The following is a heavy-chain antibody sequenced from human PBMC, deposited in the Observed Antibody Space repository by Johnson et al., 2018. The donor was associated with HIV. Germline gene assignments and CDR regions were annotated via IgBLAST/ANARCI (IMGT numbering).Heavy chain of an antibody. V-gene: IGHV3-20*04. CDR3: TKVDTAVVNAFDS. CDR2: INWNGGST. Sequence: EVHLVESGGGVVRPGGSLRLSCEVSGFTFDEYGMSWVRQAPGKGLEWVSGINWNGGSTGYADSVKGRFTISRDNSTNPLNLQMNRLRAEGTAVYYCTKVDTAVVNAFDSWGQGTMVTVSS. J-gene: IGHJ3*02. CDR1: GFTFDEYG. D-gene: IGHD5-18*01.